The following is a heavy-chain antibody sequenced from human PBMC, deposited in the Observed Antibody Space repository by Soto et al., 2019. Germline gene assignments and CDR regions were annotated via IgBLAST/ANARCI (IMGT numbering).Heavy chain of an antibody. V-gene: IGHV1-18*01. D-gene: IGHD1-20*01. Sequence: ASVKVSCKSSGFTFTSYCISCARQSPRQGLEWMGWISAYNGNTNYAQKLQGRVTMTTDTSTSTAYMELRSLRSDDTAVYYCARGRNWSKNWFDPWGQGTLVTVSS. J-gene: IGHJ5*02. CDR2: ISAYNGNT. CDR3: ARGRNWSKNWFDP. CDR1: GFTFTSYC.